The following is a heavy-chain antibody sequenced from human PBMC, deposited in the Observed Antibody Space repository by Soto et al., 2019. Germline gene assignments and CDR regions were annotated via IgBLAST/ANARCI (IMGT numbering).Heavy chain of an antibody. J-gene: IGHJ4*02. D-gene: IGHD6-19*01. V-gene: IGHV5-51*01. CDR3: ATRVTSSNGWDY. Sequence: GESLKISCKGSGYMFTNYWIGWVRQMPGKGLEWMGIIHGGDSNTRYSPSFDGQVTISTDKSINTAYLQWSSLKASDTAMYYCATRVTSSNGWDYWGQGTLVTVSS. CDR2: IHGGDSNT. CDR1: GYMFTNYW.